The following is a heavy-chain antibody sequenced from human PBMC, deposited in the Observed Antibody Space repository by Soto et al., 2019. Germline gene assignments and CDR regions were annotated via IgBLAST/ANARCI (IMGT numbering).Heavy chain of an antibody. CDR2: INPNSGGT. CDR3: ARAHFGLEIREIFDY. D-gene: IGHD1-1*01. CDR1: GYTFTGYY. V-gene: IGHV1-2*02. J-gene: IGHJ4*02. Sequence: ASVKVSCKASGYTFTGYYMHWVRQAPGQGLEWMGWINPNSGGTNYAQKFQGRVTMTRDTSISTAYMELSRLRSDDTAVYYCARAHFGLEIREIFDYWGQGTLVTVYS.